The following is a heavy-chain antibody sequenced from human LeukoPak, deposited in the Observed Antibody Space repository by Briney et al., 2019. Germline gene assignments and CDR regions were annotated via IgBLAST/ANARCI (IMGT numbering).Heavy chain of an antibody. CDR3: AKDRCRSVSYYNTFDY. D-gene: IGHD3-10*01. Sequence: GGSLRLSCAASGFTFSSYGMHWVRQAPGEGLEWGSDISYDGSKKYYADSVKGRLTISRDNSKKKLYLRINSLRAEDRAVCYCAKDRCRSVSYYNTFDYWGQGTLVTVSS. CDR2: ISYDGSKK. CDR1: GFTFSSYG. J-gene: IGHJ4*02. V-gene: IGHV3-30*18.